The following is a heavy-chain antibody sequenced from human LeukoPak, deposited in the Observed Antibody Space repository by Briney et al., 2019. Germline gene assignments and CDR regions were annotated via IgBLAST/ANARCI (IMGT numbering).Heavy chain of an antibody. D-gene: IGHD4-17*01. CDR3: VKVIIPVTTDYYYGMDV. J-gene: IGHJ6*02. Sequence: GGSLRLSCAASGFTFDDYAMHWVRQAPGKGLEWVSGISWNSGSIGYADSVKGRFTISRDNAKNSLYLQMNSLRAEDTVLYYCVKVIIPVTTDYYYGMDVWGQGTTVTVSS. V-gene: IGHV3-9*01. CDR2: ISWNSGSI. CDR1: GFTFDDYA.